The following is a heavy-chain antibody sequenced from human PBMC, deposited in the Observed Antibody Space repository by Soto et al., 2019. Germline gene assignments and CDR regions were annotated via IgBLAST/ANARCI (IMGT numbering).Heavy chain of an antibody. CDR3: ARDQGIAAAGTGAYYYDGMDV. J-gene: IGHJ6*02. D-gene: IGHD6-13*01. V-gene: IGHV4-59*01. CDR1: GGSISRNY. CDR2: IYYSGST. Sequence: SEKLSLTCTVTGGSISRNYWSWIRQPTGKGVEWFVYIYYSGSTNYNPSLKSRVTISVDTSKNQFSLKLSSVTAADTAVYYCARDQGIAAAGTGAYYYDGMDVWGQGTTVT.